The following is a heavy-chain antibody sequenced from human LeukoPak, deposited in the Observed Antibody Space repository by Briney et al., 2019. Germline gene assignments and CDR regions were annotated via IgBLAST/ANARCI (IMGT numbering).Heavy chain of an antibody. V-gene: IGHV3-7*01. CDR3: AKGRSYYSITILFDY. D-gene: IGHD1-26*01. Sequence: GGSLRLSCAASGFTFTTYWMGWVRQAPGKGLEWVANIKQDGSEKYYVDSVKGRFTISRDNAKNSLSLQMNSLRAEDTAVYYCAKGRSYYSITILFDYWGQGTLVTVSS. CDR1: GFTFTTYW. J-gene: IGHJ4*02. CDR2: IKQDGSEK.